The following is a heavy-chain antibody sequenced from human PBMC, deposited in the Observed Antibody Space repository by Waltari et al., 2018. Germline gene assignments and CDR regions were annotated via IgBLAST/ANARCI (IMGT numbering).Heavy chain of an antibody. CDR3: ASEPYYDILTGYYSTTYMDV. CDR2: IYYSGST. V-gene: IGHV4-30-4*08. J-gene: IGHJ6*03. CDR1: GGSISSGDYS. D-gene: IGHD3-9*01. Sequence: QVQLQESGPGLVKPSQTLSLTCTVSGGSISSGDYSWSWIRQPPGKGLEWIGYIYYSGSTYYNPSLKSRVTISVDTAKNQFSLKLSSVTAADTAVYYCASEPYYDILTGYYSTTYMDVWGKGTTVTVSS.